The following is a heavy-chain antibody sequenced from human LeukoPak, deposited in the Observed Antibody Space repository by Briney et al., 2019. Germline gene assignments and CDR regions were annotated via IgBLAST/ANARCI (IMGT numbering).Heavy chain of an antibody. J-gene: IGHJ3*02. CDR1: GGSFSGYY. CDR3: ARKTYDSSGLIPHPGVFDI. CDR2: VNHSGST. V-gene: IGHV4-34*01. Sequence: SETLSLTCAVYGGSFSGYYWNWIRQPPGKGLEWIGEVNHSGSTNYNPSLKSRVTMSVDTSKNQFSLKLSSVTAADTAVYYCARKTYDSSGLIPHPGVFDIWGQGTMVTVSS. D-gene: IGHD3-22*01.